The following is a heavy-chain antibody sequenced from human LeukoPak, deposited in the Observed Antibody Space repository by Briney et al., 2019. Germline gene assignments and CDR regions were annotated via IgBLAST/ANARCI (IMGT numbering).Heavy chain of an antibody. V-gene: IGHV3-21*01. CDR3: ARGPGVEAVTTIWGYMDV. CDR2: ISSSSSYI. Sequence: GGSLRLSCAASGFTFSSYSMNWVRQAPGKGLEWVSSISSSSSYIYYADSVKGRFTISRDNAKNSLYLQMNSLRAEDTAVYYCARGPGVEAVTTIWGYMDVWGKGTTVTVSS. J-gene: IGHJ6*03. CDR1: GFTFSSYS. D-gene: IGHD4-11*01.